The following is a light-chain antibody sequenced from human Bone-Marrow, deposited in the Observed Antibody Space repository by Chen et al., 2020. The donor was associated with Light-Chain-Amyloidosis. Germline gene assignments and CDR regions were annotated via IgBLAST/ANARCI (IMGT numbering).Light chain of an antibody. CDR3: EQYYSTPRT. V-gene: IGKV4-1*01. J-gene: IGKJ1*01. Sequence: IVMTQSPDSLAWSLDEGATINCKSSQSVLYSSNNKNYLAWYQQKPGQPPKLLIYWASTRESGVPDRFSGSGSGTDFTLTISSLQAEDVAVYYCEQYYSTPRTFGQGTKVEIK. CDR2: WAS. CDR1: QSVLYSSNNKNY.